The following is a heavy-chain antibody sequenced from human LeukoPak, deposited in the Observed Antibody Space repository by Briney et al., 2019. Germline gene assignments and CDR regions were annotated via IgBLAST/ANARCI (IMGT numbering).Heavy chain of an antibody. Sequence: GASVKVSCKASGYTFTSYGISRVRQAPGQGLEWMGWISAYNGNTNYAQKLQGRVTMTTDTSTSTAYMELRSLRSDDTAVYYCARDGGTITMVRGVIIDWGQRTLVTVSS. D-gene: IGHD3-10*01. J-gene: IGHJ4*02. CDR1: GYTFTSYG. V-gene: IGHV1-18*01. CDR3: ARDGGTITMVRGVIID. CDR2: ISAYNGNT.